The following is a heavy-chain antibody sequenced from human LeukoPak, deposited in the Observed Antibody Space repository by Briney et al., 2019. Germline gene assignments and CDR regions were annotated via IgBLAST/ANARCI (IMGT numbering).Heavy chain of an antibody. CDR2: IRSSGSAI. CDR3: ARDLAVAGYGMDV. Sequence: GGSLRLSCAASGFTFSDYYMSWIRQAPGKGLEWVSYIRSSGSAIYYADSVKGRFTIPRDNAKNSLFLQMNSLRAEDTAVYYCARDLAVAGYGMDVWGQGTTVTVS. J-gene: IGHJ6*02. D-gene: IGHD6-19*01. V-gene: IGHV3-11*01. CDR1: GFTFSDYY.